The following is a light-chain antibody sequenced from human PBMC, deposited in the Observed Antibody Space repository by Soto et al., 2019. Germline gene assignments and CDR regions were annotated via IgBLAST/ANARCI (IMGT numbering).Light chain of an antibody. V-gene: IGKV2-28*01. J-gene: IGKJ3*01. CDR3: MQALQTPLFT. CDR2: LGS. Sequence: DLVMTQSPLSLPVTPGEPASISCRSSQSLLHSNGYNYLDWYLQKPGQSPQLLIYLGSNRSSGVPDRFSGSGSGTDFTLKISRVEAEDVGVYYCMQALQTPLFTFGHGTKVDI. CDR1: QSLLHSNGYNY.